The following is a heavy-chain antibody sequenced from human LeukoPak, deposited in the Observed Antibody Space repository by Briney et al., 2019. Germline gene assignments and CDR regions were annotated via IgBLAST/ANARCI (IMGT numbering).Heavy chain of an antibody. D-gene: IGHD6-6*01. J-gene: IGHJ4*02. V-gene: IGHV3-53*01. CDR1: GFIFSNYA. Sequence: GASLRLSCAASGFIFSNYAMSWVRQAPGKGLEWVSVIYSGGSTYYADSVKGRFTISRDNSKNTLYLQMNSLRAEDTAVYYCARTPSSAGYFDYWGQGTLVTVSS. CDR2: IYSGGST. CDR3: ARTPSSAGYFDY.